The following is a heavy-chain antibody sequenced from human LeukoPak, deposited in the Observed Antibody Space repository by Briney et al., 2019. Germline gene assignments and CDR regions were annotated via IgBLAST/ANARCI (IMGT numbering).Heavy chain of an antibody. D-gene: IGHD4-17*01. J-gene: IGHJ4*02. V-gene: IGHV1-18*01. CDR2: ISAYNGNT. CDR1: GYTFSNYG. CDR3: ARDDYGDYQRY. Sequence: GASVKVSCKASGYTFSNYGIRWVRQAPGQGLEWMGWISAYNGNTNYAQKFQGRVTITTDTSTSTAYMELRSLRFDDTAVYYCARDDYGDYQRYWGQGTLVTVSS.